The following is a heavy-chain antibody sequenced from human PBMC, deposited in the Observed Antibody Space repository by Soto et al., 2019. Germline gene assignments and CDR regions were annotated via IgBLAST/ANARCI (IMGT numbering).Heavy chain of an antibody. CDR2: IYTDQTT. V-gene: IGHV3-53*01. CDR3: AQNGQWLATPPVA. CDR1: GFVVSANY. J-gene: IGHJ4*02. D-gene: IGHD6-19*01. Sequence: QLVESGGGLIQPGGSLRLSCEATGFVVSANYINWVRQAPGKGLEWVSVIYTDQTTYYADSVKGRFTISRDTSKNTVFLQMTRLTTEDTAIYYCAQNGQWLATPPVAWGQGSLVTVSS.